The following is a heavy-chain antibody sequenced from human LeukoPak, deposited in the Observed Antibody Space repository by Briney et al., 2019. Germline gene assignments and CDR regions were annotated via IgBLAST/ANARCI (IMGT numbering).Heavy chain of an antibody. J-gene: IGHJ4*02. V-gene: IGHV1-18*01. Sequence: GASVKVSCKASGCIFTSYGISWVRPPPGQGLEWMGWISAYNGNTNYAQKLQGRVTMTTDTSTSTAYMELRSLRSDDTAVYDCARYGLVGATPIGYWGQGTLVTVSS. CDR3: ARYGLVGATPIGY. CDR2: ISAYNGNT. D-gene: IGHD1-26*01. CDR1: GCIFTSYG.